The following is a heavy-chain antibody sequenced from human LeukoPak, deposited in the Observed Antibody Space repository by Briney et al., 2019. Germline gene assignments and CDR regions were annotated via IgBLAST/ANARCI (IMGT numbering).Heavy chain of an antibody. Sequence: SQTLSLTCAISGDSVRQSPSRSLEWLGRTYYRSKWYNDYAVSVKGRITISADTSKNQFSLQLNSVTPEDTAVYYCARSISGLGDWGQGTLVTVSS. J-gene: IGHJ4*02. CDR3: ARSISGLGD. V-gene: IGHV6-1*01. CDR2: TYYRSKWYN. D-gene: IGHD3-16*01. CDR1: GDSV.